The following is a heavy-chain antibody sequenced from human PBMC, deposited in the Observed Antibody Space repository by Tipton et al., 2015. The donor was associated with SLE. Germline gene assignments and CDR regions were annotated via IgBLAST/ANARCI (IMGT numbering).Heavy chain of an antibody. CDR2: IYYSGST. Sequence: LRLSCTVSGGSISSHYWSWFRQPPGKGLEWIGYIYYSGSTNYNPSLKSRVTISVDTSKNQFSLKLSSVTAADTAVYYCARDQDGSGSYATWGQGTLVTVSS. J-gene: IGHJ4*02. D-gene: IGHD3-10*01. V-gene: IGHV4-59*11. CDR1: GGSISSHY. CDR3: ARDQDGSGSYAT.